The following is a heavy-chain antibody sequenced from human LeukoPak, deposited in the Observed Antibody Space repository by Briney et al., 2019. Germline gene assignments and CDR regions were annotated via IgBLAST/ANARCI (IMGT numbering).Heavy chain of an antibody. CDR1: GYTFTSYY. V-gene: IGHV1-46*01. D-gene: IGHD1/OR15-1a*01. J-gene: IGHJ4*02. Sequence: ASVKVYCKASGYTFTSYYMHWVRQAPGQGLEWMGIINPSGGSTSYAQKFQGRVTMTRDTSTSTVYMELSSLRSEDTAVYYCARDQQKYYFDYWGQGTLVTVSS. CDR2: INPSGGST. CDR3: ARDQQKYYFDY.